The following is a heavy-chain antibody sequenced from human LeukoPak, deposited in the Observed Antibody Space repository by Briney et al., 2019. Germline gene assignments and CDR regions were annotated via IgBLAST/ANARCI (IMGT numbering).Heavy chain of an antibody. J-gene: IGHJ4*02. CDR3: AKQSLYDSSGHFHY. V-gene: IGHV3-23*01. D-gene: IGHD3-22*01. CDR1: GFTFSSYA. CDR2: ITGSGGYA. Sequence: GGSLRLSCAASGFTFSSYAMTWVRQAPGKGLEWVSTITGSGGYAYYADSVKGRFTISRDNSKNTLFLRMNSLRAEDTAVYFCAKQSLYDSSGHFHYWGQGTLVTVSS.